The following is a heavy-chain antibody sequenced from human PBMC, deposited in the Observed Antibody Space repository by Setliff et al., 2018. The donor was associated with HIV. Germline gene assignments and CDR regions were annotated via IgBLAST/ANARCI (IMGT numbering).Heavy chain of an antibody. Sequence: SETLSLTCTVSGGSISSYYWSWIRQPPGKGLEWIGYMYYSGNTNYNPSLKSRVTISVDTSRTHFSLNLSSVTAADTAFYYCATFSPRDAFDIWGQGTMVTVSS. CDR2: MYYSGNT. CDR1: GGSISSYY. D-gene: IGHD3-16*01. CDR3: ATFSPRDAFDI. J-gene: IGHJ3*02. V-gene: IGHV4-59*08.